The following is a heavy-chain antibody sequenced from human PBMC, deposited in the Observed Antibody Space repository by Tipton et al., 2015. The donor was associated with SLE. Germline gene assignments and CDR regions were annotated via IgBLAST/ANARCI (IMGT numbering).Heavy chain of an antibody. CDR2: IYGGGTT. CDR1: GFTFSSYA. J-gene: IGHJ3*02. V-gene: IGHV3-53*05. CDR3: VREKGPKDAFDI. Sequence: SLRLSCAASGFTFSSYAMSWVRQAPGKGLEWVSVIYGGGTTYYADSVQGRFTISRDNLKNTLYLQMNTLRAEDTAVYYCVREKGPKDAFDIWGQGTIVTVSP.